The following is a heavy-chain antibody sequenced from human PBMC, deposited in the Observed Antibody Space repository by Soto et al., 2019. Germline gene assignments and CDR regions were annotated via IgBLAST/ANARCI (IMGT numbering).Heavy chain of an antibody. CDR3: ARGAPVRFDP. J-gene: IGHJ5*02. V-gene: IGHV4-59*12. D-gene: IGHD2-8*01. CDR1: GGSISGDY. Sequence: SETLSLTCTVSGGSISGDYWSWVRQPPGKGLEWIGYIYHSGSTYYNPSLKSRVTISADRSKNQFSLKLSSVTAADTAVYYCARGAPVRFDPWGQGTLVT. CDR2: IYHSGST.